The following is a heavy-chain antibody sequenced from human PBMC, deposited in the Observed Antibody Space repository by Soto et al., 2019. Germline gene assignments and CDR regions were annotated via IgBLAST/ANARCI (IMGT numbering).Heavy chain of an antibody. CDR2: IIPIFGTA. Sequence: ASVKVSCKASGGTFSSYAISWVRQAPGQGLEWMGGIIPIFGTANYAQKFQGRVTITADESTSTAYMELSSLRSEDTAVYYCATGEYYDILTGFGPPPHNAFDIWGQGTMVTVSS. CDR3: ATGEYYDILTGFGPPPHNAFDI. CDR1: GGTFSSYA. V-gene: IGHV1-69*13. J-gene: IGHJ3*02. D-gene: IGHD3-9*01.